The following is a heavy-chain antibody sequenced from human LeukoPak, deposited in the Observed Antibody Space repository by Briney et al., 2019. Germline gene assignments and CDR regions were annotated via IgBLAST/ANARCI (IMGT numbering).Heavy chain of an antibody. CDR3: ARDPTMTPSGDAFDI. Sequence: SETLSLTCTVSDDSFSSHYWTWIRQPPGKGLEWIGYISYSGSTNYNPSLKSRVTMSVDTSKNQFSLKLSSVTAADTAVYYCARDPTMTPSGDAFDIWGQGTMVTVSS. CDR2: ISYSGST. V-gene: IGHV4-59*11. CDR1: DDSFSSHY. J-gene: IGHJ3*02. D-gene: IGHD3-22*01.